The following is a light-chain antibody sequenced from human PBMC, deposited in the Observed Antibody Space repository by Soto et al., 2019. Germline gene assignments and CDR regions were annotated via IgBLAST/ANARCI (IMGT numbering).Light chain of an antibody. CDR3: TSYVGSDIWV. Sequence: QSALTQPPSASGSPGQSVTISCTGTSSDVGAYKYVSWYQQYPGKAPKLMIYEVSKRPSGVPDRFSGSKSGNTASLTVSVLQDEDEADYYCTSYVGSDIWVFGGGTKVTVL. CDR2: EVS. CDR1: SSDVGAYKY. J-gene: IGLJ3*02. V-gene: IGLV2-8*01.